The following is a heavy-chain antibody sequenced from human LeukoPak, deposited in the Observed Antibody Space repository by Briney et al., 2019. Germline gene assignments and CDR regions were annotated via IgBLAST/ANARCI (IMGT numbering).Heavy chain of an antibody. CDR1: GYTPTELS. CDR2: FDPEDGET. V-gene: IGHV1-24*01. Sequence: ASVKVSCKVSGYTPTELSMHWVRQAPGKGLEWMGGFDPEDGETIYAQKFQGRVTITRDTSASTAYMELSSLRSEDMAVYYCARGARFRFYGSGTYYTSLPFDPWGQGTLVTVYS. D-gene: IGHD3-10*01. CDR3: ARGARFRFYGSGTYYTSLPFDP. J-gene: IGHJ5*02.